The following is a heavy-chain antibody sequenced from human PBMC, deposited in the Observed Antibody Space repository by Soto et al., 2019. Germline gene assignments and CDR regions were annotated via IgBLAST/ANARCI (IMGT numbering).Heavy chain of an antibody. CDR1: GGSISSGGYS. Sequence: SETLSLTCTVSGGSISSGGYSWTWIRQSPGKGLEWIGYTYLSGSAYYNPSLKSRVTISVGRSKNQFSLNLTSVTAADTAVYYCARDYYGMDVWGQGTTVTVSS. CDR2: TYLSGSA. CDR3: ARDYYGMDV. J-gene: IGHJ6*02. V-gene: IGHV4-30-2*06.